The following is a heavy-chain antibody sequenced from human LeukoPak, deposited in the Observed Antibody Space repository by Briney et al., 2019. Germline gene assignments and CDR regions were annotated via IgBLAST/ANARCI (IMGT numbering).Heavy chain of an antibody. J-gene: IGHJ4*02. CDR2: VNHSGYT. D-gene: IGHD4-17*01. CDR3: ARMTTGHDF. CDR1: GTSFSSYY. V-gene: IGHV4-34*01. Sequence: SETLSLTCAVSGTSFSSYYWSWIRQPRRKGLEWIGEVNHSGYTNDNPSLKSRVTISVDTSKNQFSLRLRSVTAADTAVYFCARMTTGHDFWGQGTLVTVSS.